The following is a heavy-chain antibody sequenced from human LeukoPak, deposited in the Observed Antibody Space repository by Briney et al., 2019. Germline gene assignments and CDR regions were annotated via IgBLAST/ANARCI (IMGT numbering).Heavy chain of an antibody. Sequence: ASVKVSCKASGGTFSSYAISWVRQAPGQGLEWMGRIIPIFGTANYAQKLQGRVTITTDESTSTAYMELSSLRSEDTAVYYCARGVQLDYYYYYMDVWGKGTTVTVSS. J-gene: IGHJ6*03. D-gene: IGHD5-18*01. CDR3: ARGVQLDYYYYYMDV. CDR2: IIPIFGTA. CDR1: GGTFSSYA. V-gene: IGHV1-69*05.